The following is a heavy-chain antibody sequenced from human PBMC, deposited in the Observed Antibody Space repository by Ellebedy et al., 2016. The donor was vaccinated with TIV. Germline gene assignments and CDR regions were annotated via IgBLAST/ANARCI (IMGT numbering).Heavy chain of an antibody. CDR2: ISGSGGST. D-gene: IGHD3-10*01. Sequence: GGSLRLSCAASGFTFSSYAMSWVRQAPGKGLEWVSAISGSGGSTYYADSVKGRFTISRDNSKNTLYLQMNSRRAEDTAVYYCAKVQSGYYYYGMDVWGQGTTVIVSS. CDR3: AKVQSGYYYYGMDV. J-gene: IGHJ6*02. CDR1: GFTFSSYA. V-gene: IGHV3-23*01.